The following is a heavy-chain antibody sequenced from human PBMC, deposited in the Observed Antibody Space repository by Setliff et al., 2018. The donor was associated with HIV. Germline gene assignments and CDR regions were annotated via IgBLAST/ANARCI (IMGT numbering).Heavy chain of an antibody. D-gene: IGHD4-4*01. CDR3: AKTQTVITVYGPFDS. V-gene: IGHV3-23*01. CDR2: ISGSGDIT. J-gene: IGHJ4*02. Sequence: TPGKGLEWVSVISGSGDITYYRESVKGRFTVSRDNSNNTVYLQMNSLRAEDTAMYYCAKTQTVITVYGPFDSWGQGTPVTVSS.